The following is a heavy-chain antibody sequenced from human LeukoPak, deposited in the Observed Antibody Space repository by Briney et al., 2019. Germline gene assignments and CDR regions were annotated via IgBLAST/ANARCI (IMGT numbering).Heavy chain of an antibody. V-gene: IGHV3-48*04. CDR3: ARDLGGSGYYFDAFDI. CDR1: GFTFSSYA. J-gene: IGHJ3*02. D-gene: IGHD3-22*01. Sequence: GGSLRLSCAASGFTFSSYAVSWVRQAPGKGLEWVSYISSSSSTIYYADSVKGRFTISRDNAKNSLYLQMNSLRAEDTAVYYCARDLGGSGYYFDAFDIWGQGTMVTVSS. CDR2: ISSSSSTI.